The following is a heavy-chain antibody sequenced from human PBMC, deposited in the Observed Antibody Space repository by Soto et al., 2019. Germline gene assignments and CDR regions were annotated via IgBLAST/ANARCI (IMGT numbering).Heavy chain of an antibody. V-gene: IGHV1-69*12. Sequence: QVQLVQSGAEVKKPGSSVKVSCKASGGTFSSYAISWVRQAPGQGLEWMGGIIPIFGTANYAQKFQGRVTVTAAESTSKAHLELSSLRSEDTAVYYCAGDQDSGHVTDLLSFDNMALGGQGTTVTVSS. CDR2: IIPIFGTA. D-gene: IGHD5-12*01. CDR1: GGTFSSYA. CDR3: AGDQDSGHVTDLLSFDNMAL. J-gene: IGHJ6*02.